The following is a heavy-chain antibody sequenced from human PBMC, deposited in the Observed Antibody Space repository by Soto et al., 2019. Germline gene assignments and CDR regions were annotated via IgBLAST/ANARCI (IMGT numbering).Heavy chain of an antibody. V-gene: IGHV3-30*18. CDR1: GFTFSSYG. CDR3: AKAIVPDARYNWFDP. J-gene: IGHJ5*02. CDR2: ISYDGGNK. D-gene: IGHD2-2*01. Sequence: GGSLRLSCAASGFTFSSYGMHWVRQAPGKGLEWVAVISYDGGNKYYADSVKGRFTISRDNSKNTLYLQMNSLRAEDTAVYYCAKAIVPDARYNWFDPWGQGTLVTVSS.